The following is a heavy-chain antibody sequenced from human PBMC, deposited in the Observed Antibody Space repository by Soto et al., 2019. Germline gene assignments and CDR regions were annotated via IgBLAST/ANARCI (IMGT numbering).Heavy chain of an antibody. D-gene: IGHD1-1*01. J-gene: IGHJ3*01. CDR3: AKATGWKGYDV. V-gene: IGHV3-30*18. CDR1: GFTFSGHG. Sequence: QVQLVESGGGVVQPGRSLRLSCAASGFTFSGHGMHWVRQAPGGGLKWVALISYDGNNKDYADSVKGRFSISRDDSSDTVFLQMNSLRPEDTAVYYCAKATGWKGYDVWGQGTKVTVS. CDR2: ISYDGNNK.